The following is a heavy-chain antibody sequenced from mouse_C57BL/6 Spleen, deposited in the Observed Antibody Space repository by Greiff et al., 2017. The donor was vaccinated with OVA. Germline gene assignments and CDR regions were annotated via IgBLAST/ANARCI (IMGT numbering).Heavy chain of an antibody. CDR2: IDPENGDT. J-gene: IGHJ1*03. CDR1: GFNIKDDY. V-gene: IGHV14-4*01. CDR3: TRDYYDSSIRYFDV. Sequence: EVQLQQSGAELVRPGASVKLSCTASGFNIKDDYMHWVKQRPEQGLEWIGWIDPENGDTEYAPKFQGKATITADKSSNTAYLQLSSLTSEDTSVYYCTRDYYDSSIRYFDVWGTGTTVTVSS. D-gene: IGHD1-1*01.